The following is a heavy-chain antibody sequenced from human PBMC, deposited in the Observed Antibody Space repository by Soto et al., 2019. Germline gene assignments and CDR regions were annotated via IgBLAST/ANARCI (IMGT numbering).Heavy chain of an antibody. CDR3: ARGRDGNFDY. CDR1: GDSVSSNSAA. Sequence: SQTLSLTCAISGDSVSSNSAAWNWIRQSPSRGLEWLGRTYYRSKWYNDYAVSVKSRINIKPDTPKNQFSLQLNAVTSADTAVSLRARGRDGNFDYWGQGRLLAV. J-gene: IGHJ4*02. CDR2: TYYRSKWYN. V-gene: IGHV6-1*01.